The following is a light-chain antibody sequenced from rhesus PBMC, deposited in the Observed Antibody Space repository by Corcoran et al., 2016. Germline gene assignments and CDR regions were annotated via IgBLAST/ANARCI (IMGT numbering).Light chain of an antibody. CDR1: QGISNY. V-gene: IGKV1S14*01. Sequence: DIQMTQSPSSLSASVGDTVTITCRARQGISNYLAWYQQKPGKAPKPLIYYAANLESGVPSRFSGNGSGTDFTLTIRSLQPEDFATYYCQQHNSYPWTFGQGTKVEIK. CDR3: QQHNSYPWT. J-gene: IGKJ1*01. CDR2: YAA.